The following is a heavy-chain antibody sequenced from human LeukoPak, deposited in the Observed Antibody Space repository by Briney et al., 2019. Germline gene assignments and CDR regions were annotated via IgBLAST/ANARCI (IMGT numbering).Heavy chain of an antibody. J-gene: IGHJ6*04. CDR3: ARDFGLRYFDGYYGMDV. V-gene: IGHV1-69*13. CDR1: GGTFSSYA. CDR2: IIPIFGTA. Sequence: SVKVSCKASGGTFSSYAISWVRQAPGQGLEWMGGIIPIFGTANYAQKFQSRVTITADESTSTAYMELSSLRSEDTAVYYCARDFGLRYFDGYYGMDVWGKGTTVTVSS. D-gene: IGHD3-9*01.